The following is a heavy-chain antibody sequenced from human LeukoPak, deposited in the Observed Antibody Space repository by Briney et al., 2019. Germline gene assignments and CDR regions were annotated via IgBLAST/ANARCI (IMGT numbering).Heavy chain of an antibody. J-gene: IGHJ4*02. V-gene: IGHV4-34*01. Sequence: PSETLSLTCAVYGGSFSGYYWSCIRQPPGKGLEWIGEINHSGSTNYNPSLKSRVTISVDTPKNQFSLKLSSVTAADTAVYYCARGRVPELVRRDGYNVFDYWGQGTLVTVSS. CDR1: GGSFSGYY. CDR3: ARGRVPELVRRDGYNVFDY. CDR2: INHSGST. D-gene: IGHD5-24*01.